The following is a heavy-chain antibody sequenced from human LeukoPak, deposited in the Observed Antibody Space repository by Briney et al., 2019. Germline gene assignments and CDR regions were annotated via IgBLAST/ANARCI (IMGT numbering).Heavy chain of an antibody. CDR1: GFTFSSYA. CDR2: ISYDGSNK. J-gene: IGHJ5*02. Sequence: GGSLRLSCAASGFTFSSYAMHWVRQAPGKGLEWVAVISYDGSNKYYADSVKGRFTISRDNSKNTLYLQMNSLRADDTAVYYCAKGRLWPDWFDPWGQGTLVTVSS. V-gene: IGHV3-30*04. D-gene: IGHD4/OR15-4a*01. CDR3: AKGRLWPDWFDP.